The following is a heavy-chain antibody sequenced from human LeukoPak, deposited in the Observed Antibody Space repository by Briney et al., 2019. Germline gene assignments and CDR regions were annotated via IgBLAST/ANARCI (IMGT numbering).Heavy chain of an antibody. D-gene: IGHD1-1*01. CDR3: ARTTPNWFDP. J-gene: IGHJ5*02. Sequence: SETLSLTCTVSGGSISSYYWSWIRQPPGKGLEWIGYIYYSGSTNYNPSLKSRVTIPVDTSKNQFSLKLSSVTAADTAVYYCARTTPNWFDPWGQGTLVTVSS. CDR2: IYYSGST. V-gene: IGHV4-59*01. CDR1: GGSISSYY.